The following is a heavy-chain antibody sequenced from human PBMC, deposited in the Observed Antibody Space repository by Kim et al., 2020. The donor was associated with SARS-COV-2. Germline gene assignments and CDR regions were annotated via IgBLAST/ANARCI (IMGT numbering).Heavy chain of an antibody. V-gene: IGHV1-3*01. CDR3: ARVLPGDDSSPLDYYGMDV. Sequence: ASVKVSCKASGYTFTSYAMHWVRQAPGQRLEWMGWINAGNGNTKYSQKFQGRVTITRDTSASTAYMELSSLRSEDTAVYYCARVLPGDDSSPLDYYGMDVWGQGTTVTVSS. CDR2: INAGNGNT. D-gene: IGHD3-22*01. CDR1: GYTFTSYA. J-gene: IGHJ6*02.